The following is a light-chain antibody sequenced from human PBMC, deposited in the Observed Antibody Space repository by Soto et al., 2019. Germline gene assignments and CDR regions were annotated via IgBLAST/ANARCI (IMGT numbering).Light chain of an antibody. V-gene: IGKV4-1*01. CDR3: QQYHSAPIT. CDR2: WAS. CDR1: HSVLYSSNNKNY. J-gene: IGKJ5*01. Sequence: DIVLPHSPDSLSVSLGERATIRSNPTHSVLYSSNNKNYLAWFQQKPGQPPRLFIYWASTRGSGVPDRFSGSGSGTDFTLTISNVEAEDVAIYYCQQYHSAPITFGQGTRLEIK.